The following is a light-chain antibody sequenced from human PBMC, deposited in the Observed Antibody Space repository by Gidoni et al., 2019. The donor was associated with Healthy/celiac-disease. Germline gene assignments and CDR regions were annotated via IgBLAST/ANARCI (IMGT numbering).Light chain of an antibody. V-gene: IGKV3D-15*02. Sequence: EIVMMQSPATLSASPGERATLSCRASQSVSSNLAWYQQKPGQAPRLLIYGASTRATGIPARFSGSGSGTEFTLTISSLQSEDFAVYYCQQYNNCPLTFGGGTKVEIK. J-gene: IGKJ4*01. CDR3: QQYNNCPLT. CDR1: QSVSSN. CDR2: GAS.